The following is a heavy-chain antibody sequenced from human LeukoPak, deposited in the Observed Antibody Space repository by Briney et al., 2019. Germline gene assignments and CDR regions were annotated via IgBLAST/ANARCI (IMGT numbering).Heavy chain of an antibody. D-gene: IGHD1-26*01. CDR1: GFTFSSYG. J-gene: IGHJ3*02. Sequence: QAGGSLRLSCAASGFTFSSYGMHWVRQAPGKGLEWVAVISYDGSNKYYADSVKGRFTISRDNSKNTLYLQMNSLRAEDTAVYYCARRVWEPRTGEIDAFDIWGQGTMVTVSS. CDR2: ISYDGSNK. V-gene: IGHV3-30*03. CDR3: ARRVWEPRTGEIDAFDI.